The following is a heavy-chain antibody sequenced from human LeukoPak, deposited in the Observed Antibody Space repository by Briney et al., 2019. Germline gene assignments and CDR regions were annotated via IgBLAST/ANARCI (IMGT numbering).Heavy chain of an antibody. J-gene: IGHJ4*02. CDR1: GGSISSYY. CDR3: ARVPSSSLYYFDY. V-gene: IGHV4-59*01. Sequence: PSETLSLTCTVSGGSISSYYWSWIRQPPGEGLEWIGYIYYSGSTNYNPSLKSRVTISVDTSKNQFSLKLSSVTAADTAVYYCARVPSSSLYYFDYWGQGTLVTVSS. CDR2: IYYSGST. D-gene: IGHD6-6*01.